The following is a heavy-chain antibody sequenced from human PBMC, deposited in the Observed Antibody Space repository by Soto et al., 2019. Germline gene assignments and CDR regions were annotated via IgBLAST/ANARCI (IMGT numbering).Heavy chain of an antibody. CDR1: GFSLSTSGVG. V-gene: IGHV2-5*01. CDR2: IYWQNDK. CDR3: GHAQNHPAAAGIFYYYGMDV. D-gene: IGHD6-13*01. J-gene: IGHJ6*04. Sequence: QITLKASGPSPVTPTQTLTLTCTFSGFSLSTSGVGVGWLRQPPGKALVCLAPIYWQNDKCYSPSLKSTLTVTKNTSRDDLVRTMTNVDRVDTATYYCGHAQNHPAAAGIFYYYGMDVWGGGTTVTVSS.